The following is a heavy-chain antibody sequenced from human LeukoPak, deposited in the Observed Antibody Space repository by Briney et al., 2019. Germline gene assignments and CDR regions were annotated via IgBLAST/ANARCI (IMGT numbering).Heavy chain of an antibody. CDR3: ARDNVRLFDY. CDR1: GFTFSTYW. J-gene: IGHJ4*02. V-gene: IGHV3-7*01. D-gene: IGHD6-6*01. CDR2: IKLDGSEK. Sequence: GGSLRPSCAVSGFTFSTYWMSWLRQAPGKGLEWVANIKLDGSEKYYVDSVKGRFTISRDNSKNSLYLQMNSLRAEDTAVYYCARDNVRLFDYWGRGTLVTVSS.